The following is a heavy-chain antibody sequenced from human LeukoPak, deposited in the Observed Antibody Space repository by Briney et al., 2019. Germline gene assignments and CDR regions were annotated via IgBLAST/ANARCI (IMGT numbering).Heavy chain of an antibody. CDR1: GGSVSRYY. Sequence: SETLSLTCAVSGGSVSRYYWTWIRQPPGKALEWIGYISYSGSTNYNPSLKSRVTISVDTSKNQFSLKLSSVTAADTAVYYCARVVGSIAARRAYFDYWGQGTLVTVSS. D-gene: IGHD6-6*01. CDR3: ARVVGSIAARRAYFDY. CDR2: ISYSGST. V-gene: IGHV4-59*08. J-gene: IGHJ4*02.